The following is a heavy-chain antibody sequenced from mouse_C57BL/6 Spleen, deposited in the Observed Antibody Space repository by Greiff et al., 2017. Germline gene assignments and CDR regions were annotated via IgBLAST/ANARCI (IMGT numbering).Heavy chain of an antibody. D-gene: IGHD1-1*01. CDR1: GFNIKDYY. Sequence: EVQGVESGAELVKPGASVKLSCTASGFNIKDYYMHWVKQRTEQGLGWMGRIGPGDGETKYAPKFQGKATITADTSSNTASLQLSSLTSEDTAVYYCARRDYYGSSYFDYWGQGTTLTVSS. V-gene: IGHV14-2*01. CDR3: ARRDYYGSSYFDY. J-gene: IGHJ2*01. CDR2: IGPGDGET.